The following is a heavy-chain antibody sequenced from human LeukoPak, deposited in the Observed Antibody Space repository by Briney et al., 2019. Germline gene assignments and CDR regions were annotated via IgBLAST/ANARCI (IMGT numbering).Heavy chain of an antibody. J-gene: IGHJ4*02. CDR2: IYYSGSS. CDR1: GGSFSTYY. CDR3: ARENSYYDSSGYYYGSGYFHY. Sequence: SETLSLTCTVSGGSFSTYYWSWIRQPPGKGLEWIGYIYYSGSSNYNPSLQSRVTISVDTSKNHFSLRLSSVTAADTAVYYCARENSYYDSSGYYYGSGYFHYWGQGTLVTVSS. D-gene: IGHD3-22*01. V-gene: IGHV4-59*01.